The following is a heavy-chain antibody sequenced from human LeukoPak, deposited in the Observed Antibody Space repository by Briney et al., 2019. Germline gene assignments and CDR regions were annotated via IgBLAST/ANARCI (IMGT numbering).Heavy chain of an antibody. D-gene: IGHD2-2*01. J-gene: IGHJ6*04. CDR2: IEPSDSYT. CDR3: ARHGLPALRYYYGMDV. Sequence: GESLKISCKGSGYSFTSYWISWVRQMPGKGLEWMGRIEPSDSYTNYSPSFQGHVTISADKSISTAYLQWSSLKASDTAMYYCARHGLPALRYYYGMDVWGKGTTVTVSS. CDR1: GYSFTSYW. V-gene: IGHV5-10-1*01.